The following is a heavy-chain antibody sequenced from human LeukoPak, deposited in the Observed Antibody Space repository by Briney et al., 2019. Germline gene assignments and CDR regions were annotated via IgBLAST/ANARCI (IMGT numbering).Heavy chain of an antibody. CDR3: ARHRAYSSSSPFDY. D-gene: IGHD6-6*01. J-gene: IGHJ4*02. V-gene: IGHV4-59*08. CDR1: GFSFSKYW. CDR2: IYYTGST. Sequence: PGGSLRLSCAASGFSFSKYWMSWVRQPPGKGLEWIGYIYYTGSTNYNPSLKSRVTIFVDTSKNQFSLRLSSVTAADTAVYYCARHRAYSSSSPFDYWGQGTLVTVSS.